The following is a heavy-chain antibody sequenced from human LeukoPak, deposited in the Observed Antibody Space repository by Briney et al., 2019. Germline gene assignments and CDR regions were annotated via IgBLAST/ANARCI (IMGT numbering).Heavy chain of an antibody. J-gene: IGHJ6*02. CDR1: GFTFNSYT. D-gene: IGHD3-10*01. CDR3: ARAAHTTYVLGRYYYYAMDV. CDR2: ISYAGSNN. Sequence: PGRSLRLSCAASGFTFNSYTMDWVRQAPGKGLEWVARISYAGSNNYYADSVKGRFTISSDNPKNTLYLQMDSLRAEDTAVYYCARAAHTTYVLGRYYYYAMDVWGQGTTVTVSS. V-gene: IGHV3-30-3*01.